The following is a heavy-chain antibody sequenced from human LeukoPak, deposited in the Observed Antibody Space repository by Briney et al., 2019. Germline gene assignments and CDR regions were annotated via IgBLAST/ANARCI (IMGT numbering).Heavy chain of an antibody. CDR3: ARHFFPYGSGSPFDY. D-gene: IGHD3-10*01. CDR2: IYYSGST. J-gene: IGHJ4*02. CDR1: GGSISSSSYY. Sequence: KPSETLSLTCTVSGGSISSSSYYWGWIRQPPRKGLEWIGSIYYSGSTYYNPSLKSRVTISVDTSKNQFSLKLSSVTAADTAVYYCARHFFPYGSGSPFDYWGQGTLVTVSS. V-gene: IGHV4-39*01.